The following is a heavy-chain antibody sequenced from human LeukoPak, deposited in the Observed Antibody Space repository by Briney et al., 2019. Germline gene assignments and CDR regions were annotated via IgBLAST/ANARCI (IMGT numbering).Heavy chain of an antibody. Sequence: GGSLRLSCAASGFTFSSYAMHWVRQALGKGLEWVAVISYDGSNKYYADSVKGRFTISRDNSKNTLYLQMNSLRAEDTAVYYCARHSAEVEQWLVPAFDIWGQGTMVTVSS. CDR2: ISYDGSNK. V-gene: IGHV3-30-3*01. J-gene: IGHJ3*02. CDR1: GFTFSSYA. D-gene: IGHD6-19*01. CDR3: ARHSAEVEQWLVPAFDI.